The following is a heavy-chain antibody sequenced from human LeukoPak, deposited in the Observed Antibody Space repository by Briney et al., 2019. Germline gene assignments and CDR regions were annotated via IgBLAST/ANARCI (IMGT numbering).Heavy chain of an antibody. CDR2: IYPSGNT. J-gene: IGHJ4*02. CDR3: ARVTGYMIEDYFDY. Sequence: SETLSLTCTVSRGSTSTYYWSWIRQPAGKGLEWIGRIYPSGNTNYNPSLKSRVTTSVETSKNQFSLKLSSVTAADTAVHYCARVTGYMIEDYFDYWGQGTLVTVSS. V-gene: IGHV4-4*07. CDR1: RGSTSTYY. D-gene: IGHD3-22*01.